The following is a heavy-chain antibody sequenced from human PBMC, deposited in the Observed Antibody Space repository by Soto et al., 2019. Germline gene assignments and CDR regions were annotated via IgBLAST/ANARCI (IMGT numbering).Heavy chain of an antibody. D-gene: IGHD1-1*01. CDR2: MSHSGGT. Sequence: SETLSLTCAVLGWSVNSGNYYWSWIRQPPGKGLEWIGEMSHSGGTHFNPSLKSRVTISVDTSKNQFSLKMSSVTAADTALYYCARVERGTATTVVDAFDIWGPGTMVTVSS. V-gene: IGHV4-61*01. J-gene: IGHJ3*02. CDR3: ARVERGTATTVVDAFDI. CDR1: GWSVNSGNYY.